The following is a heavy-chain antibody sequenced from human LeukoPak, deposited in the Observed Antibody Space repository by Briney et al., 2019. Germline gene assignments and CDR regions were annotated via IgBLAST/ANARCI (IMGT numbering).Heavy chain of an antibody. CDR3: ARAFGVVTYYYYMDV. CDR2: INPNSGGT. D-gene: IGHD3-3*01. CDR1: GYTFTGYY. Sequence: GASVKVSCKASGYTFTGYYMHWVRQAPGQGLEWMGWINPNSGGTNYAQKFQARVTMTRDTSISTAYMELSRLRSDDTAVYYCARAFGVVTYYYYMDVWGKGTTVTVSS. J-gene: IGHJ6*03. V-gene: IGHV1-2*02.